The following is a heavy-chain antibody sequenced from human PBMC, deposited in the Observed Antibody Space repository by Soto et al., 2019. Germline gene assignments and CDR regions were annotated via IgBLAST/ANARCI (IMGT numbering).Heavy chain of an antibody. V-gene: IGHV3-23*01. CDR2: ISGSGGST. Sequence: PGGSLRLSCAASGFTFSSYAMSWVRQAPGKGLEWVSAISGSGGSTYYADSVKGQFTISRDNSKNTLYLQMNSLRAEDTAVYYCAKWGYCSSTSCYFGLDAFDIWGQGTMVTVSS. J-gene: IGHJ3*02. CDR1: GFTFSSYA. D-gene: IGHD2-2*01. CDR3: AKWGYCSSTSCYFGLDAFDI.